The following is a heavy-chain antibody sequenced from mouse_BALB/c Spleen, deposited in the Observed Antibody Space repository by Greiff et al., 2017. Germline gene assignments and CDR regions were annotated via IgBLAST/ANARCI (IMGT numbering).Heavy chain of an antibody. Sequence: EVKVVESGGGLVQPGGSLKLSCAASGFTFSSYGMSWVRQTPDKRLELVATINSNGGSTYYPDSVKGRFTISRDNAKNTLYLQMSSLKSEDTAMYYCARDSGAYGYDLMDYWGQGTSVTVSS. V-gene: IGHV5-6-3*01. CDR3: ARDSGAYGYDLMDY. CDR1: GFTFSSYG. D-gene: IGHD2-2*01. CDR2: INSNGGST. J-gene: IGHJ4*01.